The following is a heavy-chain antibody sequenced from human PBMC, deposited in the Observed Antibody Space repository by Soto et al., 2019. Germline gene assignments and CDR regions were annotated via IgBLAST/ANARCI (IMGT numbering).Heavy chain of an antibody. J-gene: IGHJ6*02. CDR3: ARDRIGRGYGSGSFYGLTYYYYYGMDF. CDR2: IGTAGDT. Sequence: GGSLRLSCAASGFTFSSYDMHWVRQATGKGLEWVSAIGTAGDTYYPGSVKGRFTISRENAKNSLYLQMNSLRAGDTAVYYCARDRIGRGYGSGSFYGLTYYYYYGMDFWGQGSSVTGSS. CDR1: GFTFSSYD. D-gene: IGHD3-10*01. V-gene: IGHV3-13*04.